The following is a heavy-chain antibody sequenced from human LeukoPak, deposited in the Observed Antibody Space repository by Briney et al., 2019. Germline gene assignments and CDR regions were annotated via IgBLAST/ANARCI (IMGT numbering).Heavy chain of an antibody. J-gene: IGHJ3*02. CDR3: AEDSQTGMGVGWVDI. CDR2: ISWNSGSI. CDR1: GFTFDDYA. D-gene: IGHD3-10*01. V-gene: IGHV3-9*03. Sequence: PGRSLRLSCAASGFTFDDYAMHWVRQAPGKGLEWVSGISWNSGSIGYADSVKGRFTISRDNAKNSLYLQMNSLRAEDMALYYCAEDSQTGMGVGWVDIWGQGTMVTVSS.